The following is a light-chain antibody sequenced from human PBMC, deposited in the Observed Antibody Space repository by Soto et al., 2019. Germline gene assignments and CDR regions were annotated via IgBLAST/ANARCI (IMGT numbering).Light chain of an antibody. J-gene: IGKJ2*01. CDR2: AAS. V-gene: IGKV1-39*01. CDR1: QSISNH. CDR3: QQSYSRPPP. Sequence: IQMTQTTSPLSASVEERVIITCRASQSISNHLNWYQQKPGKAPKLLIFAASSLQSGVPSRFSGSRSGPDFTLTISSLQPEDFATYYCQQSYSRPPPFGQVAKPAIK.